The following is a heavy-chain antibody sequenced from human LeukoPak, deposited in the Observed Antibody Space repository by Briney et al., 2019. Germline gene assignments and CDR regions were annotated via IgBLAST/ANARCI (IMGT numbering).Heavy chain of an antibody. D-gene: IGHD3-10*01. CDR3: VRECELLTWY. Sequence: GVSVRLLCAPSGFTLSSYRMYCVRHAPGEGLVWVSRINSDGSSTIYADSVKGRFTISRENAQNTLYLQMNSLRVEDTAVYYCVRECELLTWYWGQGTLVTVSS. J-gene: IGHJ4*01. V-gene: IGHV3-74*01. CDR2: INSDGSST. CDR1: GFTLSSYR.